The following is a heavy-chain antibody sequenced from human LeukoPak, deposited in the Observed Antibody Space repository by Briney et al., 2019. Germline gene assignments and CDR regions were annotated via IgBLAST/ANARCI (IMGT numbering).Heavy chain of an antibody. V-gene: IGHV4-4*07. CDR1: RGSISSYY. Sequence: SEALSLTCTGPRGSISSYYWGSIRQPAGKVLEWIGRIYTSGSTNYNPSLKSRVTISVAKSKNQFSLKLSCVTAADTAVYYCARKSSSSLDYYYYMDVWGKGTTVTVSS. D-gene: IGHD6-6*01. J-gene: IGHJ6*03. CDR3: ARKSSSSLDYYYYMDV. CDR2: IYTSGST.